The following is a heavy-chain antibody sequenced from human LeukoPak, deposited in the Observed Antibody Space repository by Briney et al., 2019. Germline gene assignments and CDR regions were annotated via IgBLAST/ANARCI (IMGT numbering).Heavy chain of an antibody. CDR1: GGSISSSSYY. V-gene: IGHV4-39*07. J-gene: IGHJ3*02. CDR3: AKARREWKKENFDM. D-gene: IGHD3-3*01. CDR2: IYYSGST. Sequence: SETLSLTCTVSGGSISSSSYYWVWIRQPPGKGLEWIGSIYYSGSTYYNPSLKSRVTISVDTSKNQFSLKLSSVTAADTAVYYLAKARREWKKENFDMLGQRTKVTVSS.